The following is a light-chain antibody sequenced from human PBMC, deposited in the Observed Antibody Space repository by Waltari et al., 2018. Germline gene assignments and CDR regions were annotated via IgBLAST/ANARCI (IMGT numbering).Light chain of an antibody. CDR3: CSYAGSYTYV. V-gene: IGLV2-11*01. CDR2: DVS. Sequence: QSALTQPRSVSGSPGQSVTISCTGTSSDVGGDNYVSWYHQPPGKAPKLMIYDVSKRPSGVPDRFSGSKSGNTASLTISGLQAEDEADYYCCSYAGSYTYVFGTGTKVTVL. J-gene: IGLJ1*01. CDR1: SSDVGGDNY.